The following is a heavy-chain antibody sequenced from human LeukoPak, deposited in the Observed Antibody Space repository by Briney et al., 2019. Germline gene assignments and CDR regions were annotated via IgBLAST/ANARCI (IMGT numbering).Heavy chain of an antibody. D-gene: IGHD5-12*01. CDR2: IYYSGST. J-gene: IGHJ4*02. Sequence: SETLSLTCTVSGGSISSYYWSWIRQPPGKGLEWIGYIYYSGSTNYNPSLKSRVTISVDTSKNQFSLKLSSVTAADTAVYYCARGGYSDYELRYWGQGTLVTVSS. V-gene: IGHV4-59*01. CDR1: GGSISSYY. CDR3: ARGGYSDYELRY.